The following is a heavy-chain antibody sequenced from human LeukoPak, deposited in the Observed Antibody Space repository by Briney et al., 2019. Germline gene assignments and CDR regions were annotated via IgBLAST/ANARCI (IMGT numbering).Heavy chain of an antibody. D-gene: IGHD2-21*01. Sequence: GGSLRLSCVASGSGFTFSEFWMGWVRQAPGERLEWVVNIKGDGSETYYVDSVKCRFTISRDNAKNSVYLEMNSLRADDTSLYRCAREAYCGGPSCFAVNYMDVWGKGTTVTVSS. J-gene: IGHJ6*03. CDR2: IKGDGSET. V-gene: IGHV3-7*01. CDR1: GSGFTFSEFW. CDR3: AREAYCGGPSCFAVNYMDV.